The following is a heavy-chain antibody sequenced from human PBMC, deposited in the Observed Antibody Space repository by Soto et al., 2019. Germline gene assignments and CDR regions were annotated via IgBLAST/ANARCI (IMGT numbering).Heavy chain of an antibody. Sequence: RGSLRLSSAASGLNFSTYSMNWVRQAPGKGLEWVSSITSGGNYIYYAESVKGRFTISRDNAMNSLYRKMDSVRADDTAVYYCARDWHDGASGGSNIYYWGQGILVTVSS. CDR1: GLNFSTYS. CDR3: ARDWHDGASGGSNIYY. J-gene: IGHJ4*02. D-gene: IGHD1-1*01. CDR2: ITSGGNYI. V-gene: IGHV3-21*01.